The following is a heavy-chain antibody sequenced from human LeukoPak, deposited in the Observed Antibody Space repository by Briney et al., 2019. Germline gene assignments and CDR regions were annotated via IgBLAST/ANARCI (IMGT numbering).Heavy chain of an antibody. D-gene: IGHD4-23*01. CDR3: AKDAEPTVGGFDP. Sequence: PGGSLRLSCVASGFTFDDYAMHWVRQAPGKGLEWVSGISWNSGSIGYADSVKGRFTISRDNAKNSLYLQMNSLRAEDTALYYCAKDAEPTVGGFDPWGQGTLVTVSS. CDR2: ISWNSGSI. J-gene: IGHJ5*02. CDR1: GFTFDDYA. V-gene: IGHV3-9*01.